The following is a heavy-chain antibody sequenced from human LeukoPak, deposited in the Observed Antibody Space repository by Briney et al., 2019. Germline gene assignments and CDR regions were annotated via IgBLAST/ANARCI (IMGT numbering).Heavy chain of an antibody. Sequence: SETLSLTCTVSGGSISSYYWSWIRQPPGKGLEWLGYIYYSGSTNYNPSLKSRVTISVDTSKNQFSLKLSSVTAADTAVYYCARGYSSSWYNWFDPWGQGTLVTVSS. V-gene: IGHV4-59*01. D-gene: IGHD6-13*01. CDR2: IYYSGST. CDR3: ARGYSSSWYNWFDP. J-gene: IGHJ5*02. CDR1: GGSISSYY.